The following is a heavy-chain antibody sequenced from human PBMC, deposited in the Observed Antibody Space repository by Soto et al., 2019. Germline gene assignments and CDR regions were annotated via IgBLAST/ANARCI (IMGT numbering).Heavy chain of an antibody. CDR2: IYSGGST. Sequence: GGSLRLSCAASGFTVSSNYMSWVRQAPGKGLEWVSVIYSGGSTYYADSVKGRFTISRENSKNTLYLQMNSLIAEDTAVYYCARARTEDYFDYWGQGTLVTVSS. CDR3: ARARTEDYFDY. D-gene: IGHD1-1*01. CDR1: GFTVSSNY. V-gene: IGHV3-66*02. J-gene: IGHJ4*02.